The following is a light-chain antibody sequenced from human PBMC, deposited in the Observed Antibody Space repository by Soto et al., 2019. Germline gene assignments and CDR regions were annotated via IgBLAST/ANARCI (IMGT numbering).Light chain of an antibody. CDR2: LNSDGSH. CDR1: SGHSSYA. V-gene: IGLV4-69*01. CDR3: QTWGTGIHVV. J-gene: IGLJ2*01. Sequence: QLVLTQSPSASASLGASVKLTCTLSSGHSSYAIAWHQQQPEKGPRYLMKLNSDGSHSKGDGIPDRFSGSSSGAERYLTISSLQSGDEADYYCQTWGTGIHVVFGGGTQLTVL.